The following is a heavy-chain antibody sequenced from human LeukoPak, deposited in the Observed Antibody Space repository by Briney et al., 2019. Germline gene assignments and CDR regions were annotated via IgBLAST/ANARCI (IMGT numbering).Heavy chain of an antibody. CDR1: GGTFSSYA. Sequence: SVKVSCKASGGTFSSYAISWVRQAPGQGLEWMGGIIPIFGTADYAQKFQGRVTITADESTSTAYMELSSLRSEDTAVYYCARRVAATLDYYGMDVWGQGTTVTVSS. J-gene: IGHJ6*02. CDR2: IIPIFGTA. D-gene: IGHD2-15*01. V-gene: IGHV1-69*13. CDR3: ARRVAATLDYYGMDV.